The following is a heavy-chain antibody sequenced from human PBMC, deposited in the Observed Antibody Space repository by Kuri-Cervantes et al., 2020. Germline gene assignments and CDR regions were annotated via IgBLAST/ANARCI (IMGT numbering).Heavy chain of an antibody. J-gene: IGHJ6*03. CDR2: IKQDGSEK. CDR3: AKDRYSGSYSDYYYYYMDV. D-gene: IGHD1-26*01. V-gene: IGHV3-7*05. Sequence: GGALRLSCAASGFTFSSYWMSWVRQAPGKGLEWVANIKQDGSEKYYVDSVKGRFTISRDNAKNSLYLQMNSLRAEDTALYYCAKDRYSGSYSDYYYYYMDVWGKGTTVTVSS. CDR1: GFTFSSYW.